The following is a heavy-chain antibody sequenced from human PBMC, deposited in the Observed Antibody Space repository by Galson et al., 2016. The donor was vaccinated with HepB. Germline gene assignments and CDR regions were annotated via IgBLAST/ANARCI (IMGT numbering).Heavy chain of an antibody. D-gene: IGHD6-19*01. CDR2: IYYIGNT. V-gene: IGHV4-31*03. CDR1: GGSISSSGSY. J-gene: IGHJ6*02. Sequence: TLSLTCTVSGGSISSSGSYWSWIRQHPGKGLEWLGHIYYIGNTHYNPSLKSRIIISVDTAKNQFSLKLNAVTAADTAVYFCARVTGGSGWNVPSHYFYYDGLDGWGQGTTVTVSS. CDR3: ARVTGGSGWNVPSHYFYYDGLDG.